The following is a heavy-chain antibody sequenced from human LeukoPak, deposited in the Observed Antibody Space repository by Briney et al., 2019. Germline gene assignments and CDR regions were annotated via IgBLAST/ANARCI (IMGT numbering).Heavy chain of an antibody. Sequence: SETLSLTCAVYGGSFSGYYWSWIRQPPGKGLEWIGEINHSGSTNYNPSLKSRVTISADTSKNQFSLKLSSVTAADTAVYYCARATRTYYGSGSYEDYWGQGTLVTVSS. J-gene: IGHJ4*02. V-gene: IGHV4-34*01. D-gene: IGHD3-10*01. CDR1: GGSFSGYY. CDR3: ARATRTYYGSGSYEDY. CDR2: INHSGST.